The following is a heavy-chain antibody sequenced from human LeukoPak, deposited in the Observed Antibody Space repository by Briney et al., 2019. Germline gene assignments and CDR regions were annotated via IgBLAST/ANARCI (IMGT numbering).Heavy chain of an antibody. Sequence: ASVKVSCKASGYTFTGYYMHWVRQAPGQGLEWMGWINPNSGGTNYAQKFQGRVTMTRDASISTAYMELSGLRSDDTAVYYCARVSHYSGSQNWFDSWGQGTLVTVSS. CDR1: GYTFTGYY. J-gene: IGHJ5*01. D-gene: IGHD1-26*01. CDR2: INPNSGGT. CDR3: ARVSHYSGSQNWFDS. V-gene: IGHV1-2*02.